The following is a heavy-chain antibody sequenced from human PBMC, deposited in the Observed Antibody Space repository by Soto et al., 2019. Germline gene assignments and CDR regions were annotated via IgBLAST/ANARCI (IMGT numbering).Heavy chain of an antibody. V-gene: IGHV4-34*01. CDR3: ARMPGIAPRWFDP. D-gene: IGHD6-13*01. Sequence: QVQLQQWGAGLLKPSETLSLTCAVYGGSFSGYYWSWIRQPPGKGLEWSGEINHSGSTNYNPSLKSRVTISVDTSKNQFSLKLSSVTAADTAVYYCARMPGIAPRWFDPWGQGTLVTVSS. J-gene: IGHJ5*02. CDR1: GGSFSGYY. CDR2: INHSGST.